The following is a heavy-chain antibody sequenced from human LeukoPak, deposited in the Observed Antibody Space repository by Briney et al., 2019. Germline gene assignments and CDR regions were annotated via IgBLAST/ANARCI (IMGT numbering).Heavy chain of an antibody. CDR2: IFTTGST. V-gene: IGHV4-4*07. CDR1: GNSISSYY. Sequence: SSETLSLTCTVSGNSISSYYWSWIRQPTGKGLEWIGRIFTTGSTNYNPSLKSRVATSVDTSKNQFSLKLSSVTAADTAVYYCARLLRGDRGYFDYWGQGTLVTVSS. J-gene: IGHJ4*02. CDR3: ARLLRGDRGYFDY. D-gene: IGHD3-10*01.